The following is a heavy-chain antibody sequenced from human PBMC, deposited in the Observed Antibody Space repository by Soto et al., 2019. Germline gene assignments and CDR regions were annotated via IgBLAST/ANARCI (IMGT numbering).Heavy chain of an antibody. CDR2: VYYSGTT. J-gene: IGHJ4*02. D-gene: IGHD4-17*01. CDR3: ARTTAVPNTLRSRYFFDY. CDR1: GGSVSDKTYY. V-gene: IGHV4-61*01. Sequence: ETLSLTCSVSGGSVSDKTYYWSWILQPPGKRLEWIGYVYYSGTTNYNPSLKSRVTISVDLSKNRFSLRLSSVTTADTALYYCARTTAVPNTLRSRYFFDYWGQGTLVTVPQ.